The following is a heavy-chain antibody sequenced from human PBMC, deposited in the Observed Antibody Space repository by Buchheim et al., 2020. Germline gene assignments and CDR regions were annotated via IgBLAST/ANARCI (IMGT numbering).Heavy chain of an antibody. Sequence: EVQLLESGGGLVQPGGSLRLSCAASGFTFSSYAMSWVRQAPGKGLEWVSAISGSGGSTYYADSVKGRFTIYRDNSKNTLYLQMNSLRAEDTAVYYCAKGLYGSGSYYPDDAFDIWGQGT. CDR1: GFTFSSYA. J-gene: IGHJ3*02. D-gene: IGHD3-10*01. V-gene: IGHV3-23*01. CDR2: ISGSGGST. CDR3: AKGLYGSGSYYPDDAFDI.